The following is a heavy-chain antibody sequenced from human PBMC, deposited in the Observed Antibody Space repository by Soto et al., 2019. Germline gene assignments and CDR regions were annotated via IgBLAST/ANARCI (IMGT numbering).Heavy chain of an antibody. CDR1: GYTFTSYA. CDR2: INAGNGNT. J-gene: IGHJ5*02. CDR3: ARDRSYYYDSSGYYEAPWFDP. V-gene: IGHV1-3*01. Sequence: ASVKVSCKASGYTFTSYALHWVRQAPGQRLEWMGWINAGNGNTKYLQKFQGRVTITRDTSASTAYMELSSLRSEDTAVYYCARDRSYYYDSSGYYEAPWFDPWGQGTLVTVSS. D-gene: IGHD3-22*01.